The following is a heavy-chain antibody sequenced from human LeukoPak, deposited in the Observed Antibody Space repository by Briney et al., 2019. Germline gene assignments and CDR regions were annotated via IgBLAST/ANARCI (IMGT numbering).Heavy chain of an antibody. V-gene: IGHV1-69*05. D-gene: IGHD5-12*01. CDR2: IIPIFGTA. Sequence: ASVKVSCKASGGTFSSYAISWVRQAPGQGLEWMGGIIPIFGTANYAQKFQGRVTITTDESTSTAYMELSSLRSEDTAVYYCARRSGYEDHWFDPWGQGTLVTVPS. CDR3: ARRSGYEDHWFDP. CDR1: GGTFSSYA. J-gene: IGHJ5*02.